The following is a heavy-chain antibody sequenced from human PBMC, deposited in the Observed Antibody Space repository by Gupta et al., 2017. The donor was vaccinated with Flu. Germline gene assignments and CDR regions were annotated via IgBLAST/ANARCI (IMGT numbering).Heavy chain of an antibody. CDR1: GGSISSSSYY. V-gene: IGHV4-39*02. D-gene: IGHD3-3*01. CDR2: IYYSGST. CDR3: ARESITIVGGVIPGWFDP. Sequence: QLQLQESGPGLVKPSETLSLTCTVSGGSISSSSYYWGWIRQPPGKGLEWIGSIYYSGSTYYNPSLKRRGTISVDTSKNQFARKLSSVTAADTAVYDCARESITIVGGVIPGWFDPWGQGTLVTVSS. J-gene: IGHJ5*02.